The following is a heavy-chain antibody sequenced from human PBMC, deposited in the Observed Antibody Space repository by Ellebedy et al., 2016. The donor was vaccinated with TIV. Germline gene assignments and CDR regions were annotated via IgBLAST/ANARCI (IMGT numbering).Heavy chain of an antibody. CDR3: AALDMGNDF. Sequence: PGGSLRLSCAASGFSFSTYWMHLVRQAPGKGLVWVSCISSDGSSIGYADSARGRFTISRDNARNTLYLQMNSLRAEDTAVYYCAALDMGNDFWGQGTLVTVSS. CDR1: GFSFSTYW. V-gene: IGHV3-74*01. D-gene: IGHD3-9*01. CDR2: ISSDGSSI. J-gene: IGHJ4*02.